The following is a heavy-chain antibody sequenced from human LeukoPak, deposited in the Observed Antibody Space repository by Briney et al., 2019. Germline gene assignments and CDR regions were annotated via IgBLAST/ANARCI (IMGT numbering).Heavy chain of an antibody. V-gene: IGHV3-48*01. CDR3: ARDVRGGYCSSTSCYTSDAFDI. J-gene: IGHJ3*02. CDR1: GFTFSSYS. Sequence: GGSLRLSCAASGFTFSSYSMKWVRQAPGKGLERVSYISSSSSTIYYAASVKGRFTKSRDNAKNAMYLQLNSLRAEDTAVYYCARDVRGGYCSSTSCYTSDAFDIWGQGTMVTVSS. D-gene: IGHD2-2*02. CDR2: ISSSSSTI.